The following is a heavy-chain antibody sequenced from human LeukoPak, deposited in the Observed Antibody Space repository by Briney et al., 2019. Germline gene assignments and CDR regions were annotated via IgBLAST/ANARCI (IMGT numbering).Heavy chain of an antibody. Sequence: ASVKVSCKASGYTFTGYYMHWVRQAPGQGLEWMGWINPNSGGTNHAQKFQGRVTMTRDTSISTAYMELSRLRSDDTAVYYCARVKVYYYGMDVWGQGTTVTVSS. J-gene: IGHJ6*02. V-gene: IGHV1-2*02. CDR3: ARVKVYYYGMDV. CDR2: INPNSGGT. CDR1: GYTFTGYY.